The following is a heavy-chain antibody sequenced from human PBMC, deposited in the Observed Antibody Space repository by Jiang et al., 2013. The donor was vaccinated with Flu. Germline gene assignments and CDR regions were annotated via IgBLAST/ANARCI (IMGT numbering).Heavy chain of an antibody. CDR2: ISSSSSYI. CDR3: ARDRRYGYCSGGSCYHNWFDP. J-gene: IGHJ5*02. Sequence: GKGLEWVSSISSSSSYIYYADSVKGRFTISRDNAKNSLYLQMNSLRAEDTAVYYCARDRRYGYCSGGSCYHNWFDPWGQGTLVTVSS. D-gene: IGHD2-15*01. V-gene: IGHV3-21*01.